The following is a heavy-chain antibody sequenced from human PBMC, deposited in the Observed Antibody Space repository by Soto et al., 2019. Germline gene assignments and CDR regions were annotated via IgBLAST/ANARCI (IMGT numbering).Heavy chain of an antibody. V-gene: IGHV4-31*03. Sequence: QVQLQESGPGLVKPSQTLSLTCTVSGGSISSGGYYWSWIRQHPGKGLEWIGYIYYSGSTYYNPPLKSRVTISVDTSKNQFSLKLSSVTAADPAVYYCARVCGGDCHYGMDVWGQGTTVTVSS. CDR2: IYYSGST. J-gene: IGHJ6*02. D-gene: IGHD2-21*02. CDR3: ARVCGGDCHYGMDV. CDR1: GGSISSGGYY.